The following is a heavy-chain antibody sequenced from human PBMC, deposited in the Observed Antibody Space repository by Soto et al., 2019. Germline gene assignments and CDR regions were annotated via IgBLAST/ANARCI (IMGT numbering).Heavy chain of an antibody. CDR1: VFTFSSHA. Sequence: GGSLRLSCAASVFTFSSHALSWVRQAPGKGLEWVSYISSSGSTIYSADSVKGRFTISRDHAKNSLYLQMNSLRAEDTAVYYCARDWKWLPGYWGQGTLVTVSS. D-gene: IGHD6-19*01. J-gene: IGHJ4*02. CDR3: ARDWKWLPGY. V-gene: IGHV3-48*03. CDR2: ISSSGSTI.